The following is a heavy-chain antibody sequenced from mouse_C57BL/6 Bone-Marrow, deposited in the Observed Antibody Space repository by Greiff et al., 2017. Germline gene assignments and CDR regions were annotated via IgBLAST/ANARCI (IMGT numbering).Heavy chain of an antibody. Sequence: QVQLQQSGPELVKPGASVKLSCKASGYTFTSYDIHWVKQRPGQGLEWIGWIYPRDGSTKYNEKFKGKATLTVDTSSSTAYMELHSLTSEDAAVYVSGRGLHYFAIDYWGQGTSVTVSS. J-gene: IGHJ4*01. CDR1: GYTFTSYD. CDR3: GRGLHYFAIDY. V-gene: IGHV1-85*01. D-gene: IGHD3-1*01. CDR2: IYPRDGST.